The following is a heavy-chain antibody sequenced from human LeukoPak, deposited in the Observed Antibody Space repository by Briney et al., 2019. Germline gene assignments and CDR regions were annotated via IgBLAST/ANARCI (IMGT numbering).Heavy chain of an antibody. CDR2: ISWNSGSI. CDR1: GFTFDDYD. Sequence: HPGGSLRLSCAASGFTFDDYDMHWVRQAPGKGLEWVSGISWNSGSIGYADSVKGRFTISRDNAKNSLYLQMNSLRGEDTALYYCAKEGELSGATFDYWGQGILVTVSS. CDR3: AKEGELSGATFDY. D-gene: IGHD3-16*02. V-gene: IGHV3-9*01. J-gene: IGHJ4*02.